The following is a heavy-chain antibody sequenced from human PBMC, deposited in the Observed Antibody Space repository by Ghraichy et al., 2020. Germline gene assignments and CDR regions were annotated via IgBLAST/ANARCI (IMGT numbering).Heavy chain of an antibody. CDR1: GFTFSGYW. D-gene: IGHD2-2*01. V-gene: IGHV3-7*01. Sequence: GGSLRLSCAASGFTFSGYWMTWVRQAPGKGLEWVASINQDGSEEIYVDSVKGRFTISRDNAKTSLDLQMNSLRAEDMAVYYCAKNVVAAGKIYYYYYGMDGWGQGTTVTVSS. CDR3: AKNVVAAGKIYYYYYGMDG. CDR2: INQDGSEE. J-gene: IGHJ6*02.